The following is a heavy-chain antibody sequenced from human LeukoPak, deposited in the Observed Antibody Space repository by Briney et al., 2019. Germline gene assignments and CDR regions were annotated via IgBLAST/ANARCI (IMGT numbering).Heavy chain of an antibody. CDR3: ARVSPYSSGWYYFDY. J-gene: IGHJ4*02. Sequence: SETQSLTYTVSRGTISTYYWSWIRQPPGEVLEWIGYIYYTGSTNYNPSLKSRVTISLDTSKSRFSQKLSSVTAADTAVYYCARVSPYSSGWYYFDYWGQGTLVTVSS. CDR2: IYYTGST. D-gene: IGHD6-19*01. CDR1: RGTISTYY. V-gene: IGHV4-59*01.